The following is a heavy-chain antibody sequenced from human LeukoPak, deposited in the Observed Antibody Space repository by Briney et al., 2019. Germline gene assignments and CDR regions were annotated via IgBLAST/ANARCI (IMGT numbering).Heavy chain of an antibody. V-gene: IGHV3-53*01. CDR3: ARGFNSGWYGAY. D-gene: IGHD6-19*01. CDR1: GFTVSNNY. CDR2: IYSGGST. Sequence: GGSLKLSCAASGFTVSNNYMGWVRQAPGKGLEWVSIIYSGGSTYYADSVKGRFTISRDNSRNTVYLQVNNLRAEDTAIYYCARGFNSGWYGAYWGQGTLVTVSS. J-gene: IGHJ4*02.